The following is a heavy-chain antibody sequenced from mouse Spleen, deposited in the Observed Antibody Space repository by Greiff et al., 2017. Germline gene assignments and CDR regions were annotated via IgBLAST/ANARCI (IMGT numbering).Heavy chain of an antibody. CDR1: GFTFSSYA. D-gene: IGHD4-1*02. CDR3: ARDRNWDDFDY. J-gene: IGHJ2*01. V-gene: IGHV5-4*01. Sequence: EVKLMESGGGLVKPGGSLKLSCAASGFTFSSYAMSWVRQTPEKRLEWVATISDGGSYTYYPDNVKGRVTISRDNAKNNLYLQMSHLKSEDTAMYYCARDRNWDDFDYWGQGTTLTVSS. CDR2: ISDGGSYT.